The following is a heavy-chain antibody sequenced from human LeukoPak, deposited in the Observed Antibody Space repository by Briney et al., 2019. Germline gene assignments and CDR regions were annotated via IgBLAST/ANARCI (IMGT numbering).Heavy chain of an antibody. CDR1: GYTFTTHH. D-gene: IGHD1-14*01. CDR3: ARGRPTNLHGIY. V-gene: IGHV1-8*01. Sequence: ASVKVSCKASGYTFTTHHINWVRQATGQGFEWMGWMNPGSGNTEYAQKFQGRVTMTWDTSINTACMELSSLRSEDTAVYYCARGRPTNLHGIYWGQGTLVTVSS. CDR2: MNPGSGNT. J-gene: IGHJ4*02.